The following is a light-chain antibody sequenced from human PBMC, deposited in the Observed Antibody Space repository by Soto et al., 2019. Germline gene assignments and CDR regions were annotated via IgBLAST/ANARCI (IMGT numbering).Light chain of an antibody. CDR1: QTVSSNY. CDR2: GAS. V-gene: IGKV3-20*01. J-gene: IGKJ1*01. CDR3: QQYGSSPWT. Sequence: EIVLTQSPGTLSLSPGERAALSCRASQTVSSNYLAWYQQKPGQAPRLLIYGASSRATGMPDRFSGSGSGTDFTLTISRLDPEDFAVYYCQQYGSSPWTFGQGTKVEIK.